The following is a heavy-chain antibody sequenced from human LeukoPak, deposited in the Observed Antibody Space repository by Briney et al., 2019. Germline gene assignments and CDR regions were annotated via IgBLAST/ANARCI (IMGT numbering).Heavy chain of an antibody. V-gene: IGHV3-7*03. D-gene: IGHD2-8*01. CDR3: ARDVSDIVLMVYTDAFDI. J-gene: IGHJ3*02. CDR2: INHNGNVN. CDR1: GFTFSSYW. Sequence: QPGGSLRLSCAASGFTFSSYWMNWARQAPGKGLEWVASINHNGNVNYYVDSVKGRFTISRDNAKNSLYLQMNSLRAEDTAVYYCARDVSDIVLMVYTDAFDIWGQGTMVTVSS.